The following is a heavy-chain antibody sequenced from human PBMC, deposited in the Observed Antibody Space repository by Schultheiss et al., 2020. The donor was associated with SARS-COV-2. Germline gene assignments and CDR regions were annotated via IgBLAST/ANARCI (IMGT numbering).Heavy chain of an antibody. CDR3: ARDRTVTTFDAFDI. J-gene: IGHJ3*02. CDR2: IWYDGSNK. D-gene: IGHD4-11*01. V-gene: IGHV3-33*01. Sequence: GGSLRLSCAASGFTFSSYGMHWVRQAPGKGLEWVAVIWYDGSNKYYADSVKGRFTISRDNSKNTLYLQMNSLRAEDTAVYYCARDRTVTTFDAFDIWGQGTMVTVSS. CDR1: GFTFSSYG.